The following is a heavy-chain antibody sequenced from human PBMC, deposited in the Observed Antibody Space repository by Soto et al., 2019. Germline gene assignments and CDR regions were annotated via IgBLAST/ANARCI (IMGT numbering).Heavy chain of an antibody. Sequence: EVKLLESGGGLVQPGGSVRLSCAASGFMFSSEAMTWVRQVPGKGLQWVALVSGGGGDTHYRDSVKGRFIISRDNSKNTVYLQMNSLRAEDTAVYHCAKTGVRSGLWEALDVWGQRAMVIVSS. V-gene: IGHV3-23*01. J-gene: IGHJ3*01. CDR1: GFMFSSEA. CDR3: AKTGVRSGLWEALDV. D-gene: IGHD3-16*01. CDR2: VSGGGGDT.